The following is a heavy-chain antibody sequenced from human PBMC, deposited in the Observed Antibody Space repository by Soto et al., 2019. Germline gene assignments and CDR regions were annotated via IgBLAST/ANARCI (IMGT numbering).Heavy chain of an antibody. Sequence: GGSLRLSCTASGFTFGDYAMSWFRQAPGKGLEWVGFIRSKAYGGTTEYAASVKGRFTISRDDSKSIAYLQMNSLKTEDTAVYYCTRGRITMVRGETYTEYYYYYMDVWGKGTTVTVSS. D-gene: IGHD3-10*01. J-gene: IGHJ6*03. CDR1: GFTFGDYA. V-gene: IGHV3-49*03. CDR2: IRSKAYGGTT. CDR3: TRGRITMVRGETYTEYYYYYMDV.